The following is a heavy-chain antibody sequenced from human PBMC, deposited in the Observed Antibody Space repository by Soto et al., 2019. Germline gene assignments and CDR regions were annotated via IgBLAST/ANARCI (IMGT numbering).Heavy chain of an antibody. J-gene: IGHJ5*02. Sequence: SETLSLTCTVSGGSITDYSWGWIRQPAGKGLEWIGRIFSSGSTNYNPSLKSRITMSLDTSKNQFSLKLNSATATDTAVYFCARDHGVVRTADKWFDPWGQGILVTVSS. CDR2: IFSSGST. CDR1: GGSITDYS. D-gene: IGHD3-3*01. V-gene: IGHV4-4*07. CDR3: ARDHGVVRTADKWFDP.